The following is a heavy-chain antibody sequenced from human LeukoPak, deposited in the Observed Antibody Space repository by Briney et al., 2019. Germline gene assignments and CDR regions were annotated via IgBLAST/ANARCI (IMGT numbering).Heavy chain of an antibody. D-gene: IGHD3-22*01. J-gene: IGHJ4*02. CDR1: GISFSNYW. Sequence: PGGSLRLSCAASGISFSNYWMSWVRQAPGKGLEWVANIKEDGSEKNYVDSVKGRFTISRDNAKNSLYLQMNSLRAEDTAVYYCARKYSSPRTFDYWGQGTLVTVSS. CDR2: IKEDGSEK. CDR3: ARKYSSPRTFDY. V-gene: IGHV3-7*01.